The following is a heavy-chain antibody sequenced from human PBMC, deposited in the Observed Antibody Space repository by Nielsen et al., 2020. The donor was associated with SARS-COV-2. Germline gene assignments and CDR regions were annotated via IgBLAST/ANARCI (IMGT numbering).Heavy chain of an antibody. J-gene: IGHJ6*03. V-gene: IGHV1-58*01. CDR2: IVVGSGNT. CDR3: AREGTNYDFWSGYYPNYYYYYMDV. Sequence: WVRQAPGQRLEWIGWIVVGSGNTNYAQKFQERVTITRDMSTSTAYMELSSLRSEDTAVYYCAREGTNYDFWSGYYPNYYYYYMDVWGKGTTVTVSS. D-gene: IGHD3-3*01.